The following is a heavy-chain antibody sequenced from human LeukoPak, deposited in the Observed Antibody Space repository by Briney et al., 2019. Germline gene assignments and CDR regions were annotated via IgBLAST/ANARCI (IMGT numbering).Heavy chain of an antibody. CDR1: GFTFSSYA. V-gene: IGHV3-30-3*01. Sequence: GGSLRLSCAASGFTFSSYAMHWVRQAPGKGLEWVAVISYDGSNKYYADSVKGRFTISRDNSKNTLYLQMNSLRAEDTAVYYCAKDAAAAIDYWGQGTLVTVSS. D-gene: IGHD6-25*01. J-gene: IGHJ4*02. CDR3: AKDAAAAIDY. CDR2: ISYDGSNK.